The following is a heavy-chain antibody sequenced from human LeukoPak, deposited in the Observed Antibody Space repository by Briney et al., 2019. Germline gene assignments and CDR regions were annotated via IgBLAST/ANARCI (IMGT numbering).Heavy chain of an antibody. V-gene: IGHV3-21*01. CDR1: GFTFSSYS. Sequence: PWGSLRLSCAASGFTFSSYSMNWVRQAPGKGLEWVSSISSSSSYIYYADSVKGRFTISRDNAKNSLYLQMNSLRAEDTAVYYCARGPISTGYSSGWYSARGNDAFDIWGQGTMVTVSS. J-gene: IGHJ3*02. CDR3: ARGPISTGYSSGWYSARGNDAFDI. CDR2: ISSSSSYI. D-gene: IGHD6-19*01.